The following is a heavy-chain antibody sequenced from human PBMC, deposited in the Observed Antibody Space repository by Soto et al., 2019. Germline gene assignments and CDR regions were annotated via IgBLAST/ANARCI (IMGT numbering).Heavy chain of an antibody. CDR3: AKDSKYYYDSSGYFDY. D-gene: IGHD3-22*01. J-gene: IGHJ4*02. CDR1: GFTFRSYA. Sequence: GGSLRLSCAASGFTFRSYAMSWARQAPGKGLEWVSAISGSGGTTYYADSVKGRFTISRDNSKNTLYLQMNSLRAEDTAVYYCAKDSKYYYDSSGYFDYWGQGTLVTVSS. CDR2: ISGSGGTT. V-gene: IGHV3-23*01.